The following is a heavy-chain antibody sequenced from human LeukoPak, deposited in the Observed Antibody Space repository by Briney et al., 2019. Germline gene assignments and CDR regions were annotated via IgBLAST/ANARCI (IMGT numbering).Heavy chain of an antibody. CDR3: ARDVWLPGLDYFYAMDV. CDR2: ISSSGSTI. CDR1: GCTFSSYE. Sequence: GGSLRLSCAASGCTFSSYEMNWVRQAPGKGLEWVSYISSSGSTIYYAASVKGRFTISRDNAKNSLYLTMNSLRAEDTAVYYCARDVWLPGLDYFYAMDVWGQGTTVTVSS. J-gene: IGHJ6*02. D-gene: IGHD5-12*01. V-gene: IGHV3-48*03.